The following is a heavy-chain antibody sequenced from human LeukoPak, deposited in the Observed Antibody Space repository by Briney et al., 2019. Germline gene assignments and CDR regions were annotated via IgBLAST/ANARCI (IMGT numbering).Heavy chain of an antibody. CDR2: ISYDESNK. V-gene: IGHV3-30-3*01. CDR1: GFTFSSYA. D-gene: IGHD3-22*01. CDR3: ARDAYYDSSGFDY. Sequence: GGSLRLSCAASGFTFSSYAMHWVRQAPGKGLEWVAVISYDESNKYYADSVKGRFTISRDNSKNTLYLQMNSLRAEDTAVYYCARDAYYDSSGFDYWGQGTLVTVSS. J-gene: IGHJ4*02.